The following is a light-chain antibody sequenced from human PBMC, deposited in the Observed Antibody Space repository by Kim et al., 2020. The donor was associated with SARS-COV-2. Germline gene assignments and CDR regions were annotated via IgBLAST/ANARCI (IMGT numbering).Light chain of an antibody. CDR2: KVS. CDR3: MQGAHWPPS. CDR1: QSLVYSDGNTY. V-gene: IGKV2-30*01. Sequence: DVVVTQSPLSLPVTLGQPASISCRSSQSLVYSDGNTYLNWFQQRPGQSPRRLIYKVSKPDSGVPDRFSGSGSGTDFTLRISRVEAEDVGIYYCMQGAHWPPSFGQGTKVDIK. J-gene: IGKJ1*01.